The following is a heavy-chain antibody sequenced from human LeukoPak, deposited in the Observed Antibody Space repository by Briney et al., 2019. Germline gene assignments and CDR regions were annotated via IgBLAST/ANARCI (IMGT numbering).Heavy chain of an antibody. J-gene: IGHJ3*02. CDR3: ARGCFGGDCYDAFDI. CDR1: GFTFSSYS. V-gene: IGHV3-48*02. D-gene: IGHD2-21*02. Sequence: GGSLRLSCAAPGFTFSSYSMNWVRQAPGKGLEWVSYISSSSSTIYYADSVKGRFTISRDNAKNSLYLQMNSLRDEDTAVYYCARGCFGGDCYDAFDIWGQGTMVTVSS. CDR2: ISSSSSTI.